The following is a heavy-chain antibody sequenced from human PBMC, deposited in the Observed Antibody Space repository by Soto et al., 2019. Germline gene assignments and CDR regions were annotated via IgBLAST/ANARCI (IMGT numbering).Heavy chain of an antibody. CDR3: ARRGSSSWYRPFDP. CDR2: IYYSGST. Sequence: SETLSLTCTVSGGSISSSSYYWGWIRQPPGKGLEWIGSIYYSGSTYYNPSLKNRVTISVDTSKNPFSLKLMSVTAADTAVYYCARRGSSSWYRPFDPWGQGTLVTVSS. D-gene: IGHD6-13*01. CDR1: GGSISSSSYY. V-gene: IGHV4-39*01. J-gene: IGHJ5*02.